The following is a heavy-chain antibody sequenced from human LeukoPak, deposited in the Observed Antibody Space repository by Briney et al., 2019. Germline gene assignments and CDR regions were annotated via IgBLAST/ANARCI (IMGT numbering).Heavy chain of an antibody. J-gene: IGHJ4*02. CDR3: ARGFELLFDY. CDR2: IYTSGST. V-gene: IGHV4-4*09. CDR1: GGSISSYY. D-gene: IGHD2-15*01. Sequence: SETLSLTCTVSGGSISSYYWSWIRQPPGKGLEWIGYIYTSGSTNYNPSLKSRVTISVDTSKNQFSLKLSSVTAADTAVYYCARGFELLFDYWGQGTLVTVSS.